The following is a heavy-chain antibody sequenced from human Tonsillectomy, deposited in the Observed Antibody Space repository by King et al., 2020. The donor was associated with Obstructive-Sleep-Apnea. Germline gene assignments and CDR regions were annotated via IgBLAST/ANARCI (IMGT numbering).Heavy chain of an antibody. CDR2: THRSGTT. V-gene: IGHV4-4*02. J-gene: IGHJ3*02. Sequence: QLQESGPGLVKPSGTLSLTCAVSVGSISSSKWWTWVCQRPGKGLEWIGETHRSGTTTYNPSLKSRVTISVDKSKNHFSLKVTSVTAADTAIYFCASNYQTPGYGAFDIWGQGTMVTVSS. CDR1: VGSISSSKW. CDR3: ASNYQTPGYGAFDI. D-gene: IGHD4-11*01.